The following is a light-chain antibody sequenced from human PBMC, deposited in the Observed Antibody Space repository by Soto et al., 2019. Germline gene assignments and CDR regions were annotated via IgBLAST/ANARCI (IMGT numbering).Light chain of an antibody. CDR2: EAS. J-gene: IGKJ1*01. CDR1: QSISDT. CDR3: QQYNGYWT. Sequence: DIQMTQSPSTLSASGGDRVTITCRASQSISDTLAWYQQKPGKAPKLLIYEASSLKSGVPSGFSGSRSGTEYTLTISSLQPADFATYYCQQYNGYWTFGQGTKVEIK. V-gene: IGKV1-5*03.